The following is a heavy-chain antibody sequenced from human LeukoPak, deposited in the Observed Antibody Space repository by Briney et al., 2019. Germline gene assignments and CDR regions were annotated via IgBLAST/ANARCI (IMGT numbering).Heavy chain of an antibody. V-gene: IGHV4-4*07. J-gene: IGHJ4*02. Sequence: SETLSLTCTVSGGSISSYYWSWIRQPAGKGLEWIGRLYTSGSTNYNPSPKSRVTMSIDTSKNQFSLKLSSVTAADTAVYYCARDRGHYDSSGYLFDYWGQGTLVTVSS. CDR3: ARDRGHYDSSGYLFDY. CDR1: GGSISSYY. D-gene: IGHD3-22*01. CDR2: LYTSGST.